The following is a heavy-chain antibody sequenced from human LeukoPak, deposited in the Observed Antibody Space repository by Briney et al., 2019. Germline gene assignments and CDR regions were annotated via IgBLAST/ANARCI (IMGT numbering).Heavy chain of an antibody. J-gene: IGHJ5*02. CDR3: ARDLRSTIFGVVIGFDP. D-gene: IGHD3-3*01. V-gene: IGHV1-2*02. Sequence: GASVKVSCKASGYTFTGYYMHWVRQAPGQGLAWMGWINPNSGGTNYAQKFQGRVTMTRDTSISTAYMELSRLRSDDTAVYYCARDLRSTIFGVVIGFDPWGQGTLVTVSS. CDR2: INPNSGGT. CDR1: GYTFTGYY.